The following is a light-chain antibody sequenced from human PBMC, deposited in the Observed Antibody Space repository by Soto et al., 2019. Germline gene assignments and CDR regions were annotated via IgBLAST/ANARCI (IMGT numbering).Light chain of an antibody. CDR2: EVN. CDR3: SSYTSSDTYV. J-gene: IGLJ1*01. V-gene: IGLV2-18*02. Sequence: QSALTQPPSVSGSPGQSVTISCTGTSSDVGSGNRVSWFQQPPGTAPKLIIYEVNNRPSGVPDRFFGARSGNTASLIISGLQAEDEADYYCSSYTSSDTYVFGTGTKVTVL. CDR1: SSDVGSGNR.